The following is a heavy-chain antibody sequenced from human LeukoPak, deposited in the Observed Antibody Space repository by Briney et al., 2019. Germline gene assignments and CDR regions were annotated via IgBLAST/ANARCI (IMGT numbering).Heavy chain of an antibody. CDR3: ARDPSGSFFNGFDP. CDR2: IYYSWGT. Sequence: KPSETLSLTCTVSGGSISTYYWSWIRQPPGKGLEWIGYIYYSWGTNYNPSLKSRVTIPVATSKNQFSLKLRYVTAADTAVYYCARDPSGSFFNGFDPWGQGTLVTVSS. CDR1: GGSISTYY. J-gene: IGHJ5*02. D-gene: IGHD1-26*01. V-gene: IGHV4-59*01.